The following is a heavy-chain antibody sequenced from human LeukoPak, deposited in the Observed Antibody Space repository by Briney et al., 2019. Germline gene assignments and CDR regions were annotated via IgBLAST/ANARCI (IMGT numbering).Heavy chain of an antibody. CDR1: GFTFSSYS. V-gene: IGHV3-48*04. CDR3: ARDSQRYDSSVYDYDAFDI. Sequence: PGGSLRLSCAASGFTFSSYSMNWVRQAPGKGLEWVSYITSTSSTIYYADSVKGRFTISRDNAKNSLYLQMNSLRAEDTAVYFCARDSQRYDSSVYDYDAFDIWGQGTMVTVSS. J-gene: IGHJ3*02. CDR2: ITSTSSTI. D-gene: IGHD3-22*01.